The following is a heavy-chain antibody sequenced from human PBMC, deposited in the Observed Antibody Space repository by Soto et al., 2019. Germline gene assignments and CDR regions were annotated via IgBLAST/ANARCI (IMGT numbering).Heavy chain of an antibody. V-gene: IGHV3-30*02. CDR2: IWYDGNNK. D-gene: IGHD6-6*01. Sequence: GGSLRLSCAASGFTFSDYCMHWVRQAPCKGLEWVAVIWYDGNNKYYADSVKGRFTISRDNSKNTLYLQMNSLRAEDTAVYYCAKDRWRYSSSSPYFDYWGQRTLVAFYS. CDR1: GFTFSDYC. CDR3: AKDRWRYSSSSPYFDY. J-gene: IGHJ4*02.